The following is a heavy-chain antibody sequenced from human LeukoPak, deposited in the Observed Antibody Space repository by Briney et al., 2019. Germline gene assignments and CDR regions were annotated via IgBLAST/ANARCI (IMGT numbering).Heavy chain of an antibody. V-gene: IGHV4-61*02. CDR3: AREGGRRGYSGYDGHYYYYYMDV. D-gene: IGHD5-12*01. Sequence: PSQTLSLTCTVSGGSISSGSYYWSWIRQPAGKGLEWIGRIYTSGSTNYNPSLKSRVTISVDTSKNQFSLKLSSVTAADTAVYYCAREGGRRGYSGYDGHYYYYYMDVWGKGTTVTISS. CDR2: IYTSGST. J-gene: IGHJ6*03. CDR1: GGSISSGSYY.